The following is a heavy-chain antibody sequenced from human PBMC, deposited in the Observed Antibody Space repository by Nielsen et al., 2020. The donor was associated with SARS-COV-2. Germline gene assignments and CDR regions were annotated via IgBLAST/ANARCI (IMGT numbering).Heavy chain of an antibody. J-gene: IGHJ4*02. V-gene: IGHV3-15*01. CDR2: IKSKTDGGTT. D-gene: IGHD2-2*03. CDR3: TTLRWAVGYFDF. CDR1: GFTFSNAW. Sequence: GGSLRLSCAASGFTFSNAWMSWVRQAPGKGLEWVGRIKSKTDGGTTDYAAPVKGRFTISRDDSKNTLLLQMNSLKTEDTAVYFCTTLRWAVGYFDFWGQGTLVTVSS.